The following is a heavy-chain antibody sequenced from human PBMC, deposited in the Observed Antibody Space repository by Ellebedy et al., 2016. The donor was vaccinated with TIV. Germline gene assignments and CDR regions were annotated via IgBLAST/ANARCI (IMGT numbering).Heavy chain of an antibody. Sequence: GESLKISCAASGFTFSSFDMHWVRQVSGKGLEWVSGIGTVSDTYSAGSVKGRFTTSRENDKNSVYLQMNNPRGEDTAVYYCVRAIGANLEAGAAGNMDVWGQGTTVTVSS. CDR1: GFTFSSFD. CDR3: VRAIGANLEAGAAGNMDV. CDR2: IGTVSDT. D-gene: IGHD4/OR15-4a*01. V-gene: IGHV3-13*01. J-gene: IGHJ6*02.